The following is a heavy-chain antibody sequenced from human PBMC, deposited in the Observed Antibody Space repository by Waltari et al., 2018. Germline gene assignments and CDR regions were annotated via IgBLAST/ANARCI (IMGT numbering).Heavy chain of an antibody. V-gene: IGHV4-34*02. CDR2: INRSGST. D-gene: IGHD5-12*01. Sequence: QVQLQQWGAGLLKPSETLSVTCAVFDDSFSQYYWVWIRQSPGKGLEWIGEINRSGSTNYNPSLKGRVTISLDMSKKQVSLRVTSVTAADTAVYYCAREYSSFEPIFDYWGRGTLVTVSS. CDR1: DDSFSQYY. J-gene: IGHJ4*02. CDR3: AREYSSFEPIFDY.